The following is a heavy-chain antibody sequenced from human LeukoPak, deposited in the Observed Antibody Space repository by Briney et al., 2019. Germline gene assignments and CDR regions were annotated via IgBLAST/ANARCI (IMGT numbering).Heavy chain of an antibody. V-gene: IGHV3-30-3*01. J-gene: IGHJ4*02. Sequence: GGSLRLSCAASGFTFSSYAMHWVRQAPGRGLEWVAVISYDGSTKYHADSVKGRFTIARDNSEHTLYLQRNSLRAADTAVYYCESALDYGGSIDYWGQGTLVTVSS. CDR1: GFTFSSYA. CDR3: ESALDYGGSIDY. CDR2: ISYDGSTK. D-gene: IGHD4-23*01.